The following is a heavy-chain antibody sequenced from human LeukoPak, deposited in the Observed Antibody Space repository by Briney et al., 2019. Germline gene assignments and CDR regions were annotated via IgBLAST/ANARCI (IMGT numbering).Heavy chain of an antibody. CDR1: GGSISSSSYY. CDR3: ANTLGELSSDAFDI. Sequence: SETLSLTCTVSGGSISSSSYYWGWTRQPPGKGLEWIGSIYYSGSTYYNPSLKSRVTISVDTSKNQFSLKLSSVTAADTAVYYCANTLGELSSDAFDIWGQGTMVTVSS. D-gene: IGHD3-16*02. V-gene: IGHV4-39*01. CDR2: IYYSGST. J-gene: IGHJ3*02.